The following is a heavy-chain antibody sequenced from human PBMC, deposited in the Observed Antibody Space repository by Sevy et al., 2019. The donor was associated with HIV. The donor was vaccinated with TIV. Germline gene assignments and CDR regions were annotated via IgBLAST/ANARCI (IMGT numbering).Heavy chain of an antibody. D-gene: IGHD6-6*01. CDR1: GFTFSSYS. Sequence: GVLRLSCAASGFTFSSYSMNWVRQAPGKGLEWVSSISSSSSYIYYTDSVKGRFTISRDNAKNSLYLQMNSLRAEDTAVYYCARGFRRVEYSSSYHGRYFDYWGQGTLVTVSS. CDR3: ARGFRRVEYSSSYHGRYFDY. V-gene: IGHV3-21*01. CDR2: ISSSSSYI. J-gene: IGHJ4*02.